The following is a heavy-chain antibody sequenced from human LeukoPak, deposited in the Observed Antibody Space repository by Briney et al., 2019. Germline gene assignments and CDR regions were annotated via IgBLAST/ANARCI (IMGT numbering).Heavy chain of an antibody. Sequence: GGSLRLSCAASGFTFNYYWMSWVRQAPGKGLEWVANIKQDGSEKFYVDSVKGRFTISRDNAKNSLDLQMNSRRAEDTAVYYCGRGGGYSGSFYDAFDIWGQGTMVTVSS. V-gene: IGHV3-7*04. CDR1: GFTFNYYW. D-gene: IGHD1-26*01. CDR3: GRGGGYSGSFYDAFDI. CDR2: IKQDGSEK. J-gene: IGHJ3*02.